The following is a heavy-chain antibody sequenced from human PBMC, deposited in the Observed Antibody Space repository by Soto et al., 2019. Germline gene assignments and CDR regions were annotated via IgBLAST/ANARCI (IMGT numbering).Heavy chain of an antibody. CDR3: ARAAGVPAAMAWYFDL. CDR2: IYHSGST. V-gene: IGHV4-4*02. CDR1: GGSISSSNW. J-gene: IGHJ2*01. D-gene: IGHD2-2*01. Sequence: QVQLQESGPGLVKPSGTLSLTCAVSGGSISSSNWWSWVRQPPGKGLEWIGEIYHSGSTNYNPSRKGRITLPEDTPKNQFPLKPSPVTAADTAVYYCARAAGVPAAMAWYFDLWGRGTLVTVSS.